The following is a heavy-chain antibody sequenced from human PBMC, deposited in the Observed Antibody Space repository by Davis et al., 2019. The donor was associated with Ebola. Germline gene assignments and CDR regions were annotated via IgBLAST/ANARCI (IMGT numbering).Heavy chain of an antibody. CDR3: AKHEGLWSGYFDS. CDR1: AFTFDNYG. CDR2: VGGSGYNT. J-gene: IGHJ4*02. V-gene: IGHV3-23*01. D-gene: IGHD3-3*01. Sequence: GESLKISCAASAFTFDNYGMSWVRQAPGKGLEWVSSVGGSGYNTYYSNSVKGRFTISRDNSRNTVYLQMNSLRVEDTAVYYCAKHEGLWSGYFDSWGQGTQVSVSS.